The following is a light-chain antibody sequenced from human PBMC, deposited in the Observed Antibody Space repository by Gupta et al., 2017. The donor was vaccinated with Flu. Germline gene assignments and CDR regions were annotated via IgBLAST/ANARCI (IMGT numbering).Light chain of an antibody. CDR3: SSWTVSSTYV. Sequence: QSALTQPASVSGSPGQSITISCTGTSSDIGAYNYVSWYQQHPGNAPKLMIYEVTKRPSTISYRFSGSKSGHTASLSISGLQADDEADYYCSSWTVSSTYVFGTGTRVTV. CDR1: SSDIGAYNY. CDR2: EVT. J-gene: IGLJ1*01. V-gene: IGLV2-14*01.